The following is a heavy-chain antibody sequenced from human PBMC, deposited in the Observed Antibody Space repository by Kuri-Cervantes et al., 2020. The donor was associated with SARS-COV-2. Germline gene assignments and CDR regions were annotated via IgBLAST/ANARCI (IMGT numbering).Heavy chain of an antibody. V-gene: IGHV1-18*01. CDR1: GYTLTSYG. CDR3: ARDRGKAAYYYDSSGYFY. Sequence: ASGKVSCKASGYTLTSYGISWVRQAPGQGLEWMGWISAYNGNTNYAQKLQGRVTMTTDKSTSTANMELRSLRSDDTAVYYCARDRGKAAYYYDSSGYFYWGQGTLVTVSS. CDR2: ISAYNGNT. J-gene: IGHJ4*02. D-gene: IGHD3-22*01.